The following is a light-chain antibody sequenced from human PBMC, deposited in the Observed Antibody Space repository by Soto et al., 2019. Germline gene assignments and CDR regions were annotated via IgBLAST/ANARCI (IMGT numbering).Light chain of an antibody. CDR1: SSDVGGYNY. CDR2: EVS. CDR3: RSYTSSSTYV. Sequence: QSALTQPASVSGSPGQSITISCTGTSSDVGGYNYVSWYQQHPGKAPKLMIYEVSNRPSGVPNRFYGSKSGNTASLTIPGLQAEHEADYYCRSYTSSSTYVFGNGIRSPS. J-gene: IGLJ1*01. V-gene: IGLV2-14*01.